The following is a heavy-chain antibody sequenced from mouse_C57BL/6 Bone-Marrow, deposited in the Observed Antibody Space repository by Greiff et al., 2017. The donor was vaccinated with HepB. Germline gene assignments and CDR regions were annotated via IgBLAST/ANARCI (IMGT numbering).Heavy chain of an antibody. D-gene: IGHD1-1*01. Sequence: VKLVESGPGLVQPSQSLSITCTVSGFSFTSYGVHWVRQSPGKGLEWLGVIWSGGSTDYNAAFISRLSISKDKSKSQVFFKMNSLQADDTAIYYCARLFIPFAYWGQGTLVTVSA. CDR2: IWSGGST. CDR3: ARLFIPFAY. V-gene: IGHV2-2*01. J-gene: IGHJ3*01. CDR1: GFSFTSYG.